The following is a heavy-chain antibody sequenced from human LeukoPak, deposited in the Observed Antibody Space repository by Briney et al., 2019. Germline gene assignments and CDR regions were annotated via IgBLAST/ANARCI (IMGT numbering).Heavy chain of an antibody. D-gene: IGHD4-17*01. CDR3: ARNPTVTTLFYYYYYMDV. Sequence: GGSLRLSCAASGFTFSSYWMSWVRQAPGKGLEWVANIKQDGSEKYYVDSVKGRFTISRDNAKNSLYLQMNSLRAEDMAVYYCARNPTVTTLFYYYYYMDVWGKGTTVTISS. CDR2: IKQDGSEK. V-gene: IGHV3-7*01. J-gene: IGHJ6*03. CDR1: GFTFSSYW.